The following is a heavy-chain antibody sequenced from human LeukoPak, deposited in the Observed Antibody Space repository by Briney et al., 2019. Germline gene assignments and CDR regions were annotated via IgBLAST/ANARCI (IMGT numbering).Heavy chain of an antibody. Sequence: SETLSLTCTVSGGSISSYYWSWIRQPPGKGLEWIGEINHSGSTNYNPSLKSRVTISVDTSKNQFSLKLSSVTAADTAVYYCARGRAVAGPSRIKYYYYGMDVWGQGTTVTVSS. CDR1: GGSISSYY. D-gene: IGHD6-19*01. V-gene: IGHV4-34*01. J-gene: IGHJ6*01. CDR2: INHSGST. CDR3: ARGRAVAGPSRIKYYYYGMDV.